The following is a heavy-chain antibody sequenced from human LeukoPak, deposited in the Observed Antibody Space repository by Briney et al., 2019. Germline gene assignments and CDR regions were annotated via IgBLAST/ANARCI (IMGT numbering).Heavy chain of an antibody. Sequence: ASVKVSCKASGGTFSSYAISWVRQAPGQGLEWMGGIIPIFGTANYAQKFQGRVTITTDESTSTAYMELSSLRSEDTAVYYCARINDRPFDPGGQGTLVTVSS. V-gene: IGHV1-69*05. CDR2: IIPIFGTA. D-gene: IGHD3-22*01. CDR3: ARINDRPFDP. J-gene: IGHJ5*02. CDR1: GGTFSSYA.